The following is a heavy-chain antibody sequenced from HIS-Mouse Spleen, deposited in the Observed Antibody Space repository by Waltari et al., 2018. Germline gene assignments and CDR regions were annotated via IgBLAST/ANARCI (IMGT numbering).Heavy chain of an antibody. Sequence: EVQLVESGGGLVKPGGSLRLSCAASGFTFSSYSMNWVRQAPGKGLEWVSSISSSSSYIYSADSVKGRFTISRDNAKSSLYLQMNSLRAEDTAVYYCASRWAIAAHDAFDIWGQGTMVTVSS. J-gene: IGHJ3*02. CDR3: ASRWAIAAHDAFDI. CDR2: ISSSSSYI. D-gene: IGHD6-6*01. V-gene: IGHV3-21*01. CDR1: GFTFSSYS.